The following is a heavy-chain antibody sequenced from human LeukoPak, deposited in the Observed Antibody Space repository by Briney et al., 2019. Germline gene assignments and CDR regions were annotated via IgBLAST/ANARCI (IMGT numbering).Heavy chain of an antibody. J-gene: IGHJ6*03. CDR2: ISSSGSTI. D-gene: IGHD3-22*01. Sequence: GGSLRLSCAASGLIFDDYTMNWVRQAPGKGLEWVSYISSSGSTIYYADSVKGRFTISRDNAKNSLYLQMNSLRAEDAAVYYCARIVLDYYYMDVWGKGTTVTISS. CDR1: GLIFDDYT. CDR3: ARIVLDYYYMDV. V-gene: IGHV3-48*03.